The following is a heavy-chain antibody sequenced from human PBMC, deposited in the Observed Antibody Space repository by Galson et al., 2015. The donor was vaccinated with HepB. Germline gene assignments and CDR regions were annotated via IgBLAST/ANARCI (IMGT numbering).Heavy chain of an antibody. V-gene: IGHV3-30*03. CDR3: AEIEDYYDSGDYYFEAFDI. D-gene: IGHD3-22*01. J-gene: IGHJ3*02. CDR1: GFTFTNYG. Sequence: SLRLSCAASGFTFTNYGMHWVRQAPGKGLEWVAVISYDGNNKYYADSVKGRFTISRDDSKNTLFLQMNGLRPEDTAVYYCAEIEDYYDSGDYYFEAFDIWGQGTMVTVSS. CDR2: ISYDGNNK.